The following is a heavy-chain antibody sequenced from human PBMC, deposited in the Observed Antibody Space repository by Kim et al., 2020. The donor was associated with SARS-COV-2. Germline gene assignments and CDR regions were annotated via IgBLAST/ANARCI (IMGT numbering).Heavy chain of an antibody. Sequence: SETLSLTCTVSGGSISSYYWSWIRQPPGKGLEWIGYIYYSGSTNYNPSLKSRVTISVDTSKNQFSLKLSSVTAADTAVYYCARGYCSSTSCLLDYWGQGTLVTVSS. CDR1: GGSISSYY. CDR2: IYYSGST. D-gene: IGHD2-2*01. J-gene: IGHJ4*02. CDR3: ARGYCSSTSCLLDY. V-gene: IGHV4-59*01.